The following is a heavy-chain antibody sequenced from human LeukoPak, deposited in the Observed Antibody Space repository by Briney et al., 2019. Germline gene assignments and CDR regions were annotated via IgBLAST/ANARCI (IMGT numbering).Heavy chain of an antibody. J-gene: IGHJ4*02. CDR2: IIPIFGTA. CDR1: GGTFSSYV. V-gene: IGHV1-69*06. Sequence: SVKVSCKASGGTFSSYVISWVRQAPGQGLEWMGGIIPIFGTANYAQKFQGRVTITADKSTSTAYMELSSLRSEDTAVYYCASAIETDYGDYGERFDYWGQGTLVTVSS. CDR3: ASAIETDYGDYGERFDY. D-gene: IGHD4-17*01.